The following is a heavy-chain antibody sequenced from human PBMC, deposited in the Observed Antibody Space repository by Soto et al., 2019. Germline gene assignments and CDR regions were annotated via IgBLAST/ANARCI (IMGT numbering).Heavy chain of an antibody. CDR2: IFSNDQK. V-gene: IGHV2-26*01. CDR1: GFSLSDTRVA. D-gene: IGHD3-9*01. Sequence: ESGPTLVNPTETLTLTCTVSGFSLSDTRVAVSWIRQPPGKAPEWLAHIFSNDQKSYRTSLKNRLTISKDTSKSQVVLTMTDMNPVDTATYFCARVHLYYDILTGSVYNWFDPWGQGTLVTVSS. J-gene: IGHJ5*02. CDR3: ARVHLYYDILTGSVYNWFDP.